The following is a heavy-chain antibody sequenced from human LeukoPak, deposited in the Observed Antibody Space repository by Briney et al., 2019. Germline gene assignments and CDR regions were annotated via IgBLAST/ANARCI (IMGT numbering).Heavy chain of an antibody. V-gene: IGHV1-69*13. D-gene: IGHD2-8*01. Sequence: SVKVSCKASVGTFSSYVISWVRLAPGPGLEWMGGIIPIFGTADYAQKFQGRVTITADESTSTAYMELSSLRSEETAVYYCARGRGDCSSGVCYTAYFYYGMDVWGQGTTVTVSS. CDR2: IIPIFGTA. J-gene: IGHJ6*02. CDR1: VGTFSSYV. CDR3: ARGRGDCSSGVCYTAYFYYGMDV.